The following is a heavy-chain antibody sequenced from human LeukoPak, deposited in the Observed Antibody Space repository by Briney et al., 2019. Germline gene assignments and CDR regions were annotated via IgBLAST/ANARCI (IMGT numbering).Heavy chain of an antibody. V-gene: IGHV3-74*01. J-gene: IGHJ4*02. Sequence: GGSLRLSCAASGFTFSSYWMHWVRQAPGKGLVWVSRINSDGSSTSYADSVKGRFTISRDNAKNTLYLQMNSLRAEDTAVYYCARGRITIFGVVIIWGQGTLVTVSS. CDR3: ARGRITIFGVVII. CDR2: INSDGSST. CDR1: GFTFSSYW. D-gene: IGHD3-3*01.